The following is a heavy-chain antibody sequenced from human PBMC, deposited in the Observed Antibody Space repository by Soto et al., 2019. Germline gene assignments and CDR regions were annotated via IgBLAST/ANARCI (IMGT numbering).Heavy chain of an antibody. D-gene: IGHD6-6*01. Sequence: GGSLRLSCAASGFTFSSYSMNWVRQAPGKGLVWVSRINSDGSSTGYADSVKGRFTISRDNPKNTLYLQMNSLRAEDTAVYYCARGYSSSSIYFDSWGLGTLVTVSS. CDR2: INSDGSST. CDR1: GFTFSSYS. J-gene: IGHJ4*02. CDR3: ARGYSSSSIYFDS. V-gene: IGHV3-74*01.